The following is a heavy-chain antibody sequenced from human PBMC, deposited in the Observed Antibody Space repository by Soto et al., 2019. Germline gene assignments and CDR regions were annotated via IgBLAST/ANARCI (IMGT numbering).Heavy chain of an antibody. J-gene: IGHJ1*01. CDR1: RGTFSSYA. CDR3: ARTTIIVAPLEYFQH. D-gene: IGHD3-22*01. V-gene: IGHV1-69*01. CDR2: IIPIFGTA. Sequence: QVQLVPSGAEVKKPGSSVKVSCKASRGTFSSYAISWVRQAPGQGLEWMGGIIPIFGTANYAQKLQGRVTITADESTSTAYMDLTSLSTEDTAVYYCARTTIIVAPLEYFQHWGQGTLVTVSS.